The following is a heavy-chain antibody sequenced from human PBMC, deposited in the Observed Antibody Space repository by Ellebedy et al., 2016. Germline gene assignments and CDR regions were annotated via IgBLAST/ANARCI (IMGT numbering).Heavy chain of an antibody. CDR3: ARQDCSSTSCYAGAYYYYAMDV. J-gene: IGHJ6*02. D-gene: IGHD2-2*01. V-gene: IGHV4-39*01. CDR2: IYYSGST. CDR1: GGSISSSSYY. Sequence: SETLSLTCTVSGGSISSSSYYWGWIRQPPGKGLEWIGSIYYSGSTYHNPSLKSRVTISVDTSKNQFSLKLTSVTAADTAVYYCARQDCSSTSCYAGAYYYYAMDVWGQGTTVTVSS.